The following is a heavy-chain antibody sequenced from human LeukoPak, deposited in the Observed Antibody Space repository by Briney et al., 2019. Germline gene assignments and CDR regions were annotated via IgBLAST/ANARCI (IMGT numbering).Heavy chain of an antibody. D-gene: IGHD1-1*01. J-gene: IGHJ4*02. CDR1: RFTFSACG. CDR3: AKGTAVDRQYFEN. CDR2: ISFDGSHK. Sequence: PGGSLRLSCAASRFTFSACGMHWVRQAPGKGLXXXAAISFDGSHKYYADSVKGRFTISRDNSMNTLYLQMNSLRAEDTAVYYCAKGTAVDRQYFENWGQGTLVTVSS. V-gene: IGHV3-30*18.